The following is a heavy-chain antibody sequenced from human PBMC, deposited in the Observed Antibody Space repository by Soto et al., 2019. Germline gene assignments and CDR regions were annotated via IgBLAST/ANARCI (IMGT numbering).Heavy chain of an antibody. Sequence: QVQLVESGGGVVQPGRSLRLSCAASGFTFSHYGMHWVRQAPGKGLEWVAGISYHGSDKYYADSVKGRFTISRDNAKKPLYLQMDSLRAEDTAVYYCAKDHLTTTVTTVGYWGQGTLVTVS. J-gene: IGHJ4*02. D-gene: IGHD4-17*01. CDR2: ISYHGSDK. V-gene: IGHV3-30*18. CDR3: AKDHLTTTVTTVGY. CDR1: GFTFSHYG.